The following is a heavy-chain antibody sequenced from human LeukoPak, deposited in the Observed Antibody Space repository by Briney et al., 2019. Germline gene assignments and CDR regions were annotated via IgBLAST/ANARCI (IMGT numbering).Heavy chain of an antibody. J-gene: IGHJ6*02. CDR2: ISYDGSNK. CDR3: AKDYVHGDFLRIYYYYDGMDV. V-gene: IGHV3-30*18. CDR1: GFTFSSYG. Sequence: GGSQRLSCAASGFTFSSYGIHWVRQAPGKGLEWVAVISYDGSNKYYADSVKGRFTISRDNSKNTLYLQMNSLRAEDTAVYYCAKDYVHGDFLRIYYYYDGMDVWGQGTTVTVSS. D-gene: IGHD4-17*01.